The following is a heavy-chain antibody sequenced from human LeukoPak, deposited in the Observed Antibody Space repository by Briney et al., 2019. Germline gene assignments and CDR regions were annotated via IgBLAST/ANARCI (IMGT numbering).Heavy chain of an antibody. Sequence: SETLSLTCAVYGGSFSGYYWSGIRQPPGKGLEWIREINRSGSTNYTPSLKSRDTIPVETSKNQCSLKLSSVTAADTAVYYCARGRVVFPPWGQGTLVTVSS. CDR2: INRSGST. CDR1: GGSFSGYY. D-gene: IGHD3-16*01. CDR3: ARGRVVFPP. J-gene: IGHJ5*02. V-gene: IGHV4-34*01.